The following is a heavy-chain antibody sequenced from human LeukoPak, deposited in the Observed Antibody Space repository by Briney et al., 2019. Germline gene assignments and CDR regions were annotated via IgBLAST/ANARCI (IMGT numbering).Heavy chain of an antibody. V-gene: IGHV1-24*01. D-gene: IGHD6-6*01. CDR2: FSPENGEA. CDR1: GYTLSEVS. J-gene: IGHJ4*02. CDR3: ATNLSSSSSLFDY. Sequence: ASVKVSCKVSGYTLSEVSMHWVRQPPGKGLEWMGGFSPENGEAVYAQKFQGRVTMTEDTSTDTATMDLSSLRSEDTAVYFCATNLSSSSSLFDYWGQGTLITVSS.